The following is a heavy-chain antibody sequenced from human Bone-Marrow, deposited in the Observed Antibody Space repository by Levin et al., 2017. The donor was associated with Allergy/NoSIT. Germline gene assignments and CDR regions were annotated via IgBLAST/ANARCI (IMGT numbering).Heavy chain of an antibody. V-gene: IGHV3-11*01. J-gene: IGHJ4*02. D-gene: IGHD4-23*01. Sequence: GALRLSCAVSGFTFSDYYMSWIRQAPGKGLEWISYISSSSSGYTIYYADSVKGRFTISRDDAHNSLFLQMNSLRAEDTAVYYCASGTVVDYWGQGALVTVSS. CDR3: ASGTVVDY. CDR1: GFTFSDYY. CDR2: ISSSSSGYTI.